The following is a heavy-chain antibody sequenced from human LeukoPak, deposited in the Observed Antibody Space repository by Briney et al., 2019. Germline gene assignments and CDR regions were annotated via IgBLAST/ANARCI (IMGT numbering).Heavy chain of an antibody. J-gene: IGHJ4*02. CDR3: ARHRHYDFWSGYTIYDY. V-gene: IGHV4-59*08. CDR2: IYYSGST. CDR1: GGSISSYY. D-gene: IGHD3-3*01. Sequence: SETLSLTCTVSGGSISSYYWSWIRQPPGKGLEWIGYIYYSGSTNYNPSLKSRVTISVDMSKNQFSLKLSSVTAADTAVYYCARHRHYDFWSGYTIYDYWGQGTLVTVSS.